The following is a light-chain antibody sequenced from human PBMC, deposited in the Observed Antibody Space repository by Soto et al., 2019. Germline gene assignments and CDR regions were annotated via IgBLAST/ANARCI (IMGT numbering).Light chain of an antibody. CDR3: QQSYSSPPT. Sequence: DIQMTQSPSSLSASLEDRVIITCRASQSSSNHLNWYQQKPGKAPKLLIFAASSXQSGVPSRFSGSRSGPDFTLTISSLQPEDFATYYCQQSYSSPPTFGQGTKVDIK. CDR2: AAS. CDR1: QSSSNH. V-gene: IGKV1-39*01. J-gene: IGKJ1*01.